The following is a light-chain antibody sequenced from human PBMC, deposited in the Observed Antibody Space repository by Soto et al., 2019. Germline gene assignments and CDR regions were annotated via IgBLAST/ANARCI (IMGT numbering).Light chain of an antibody. Sequence: DIQMTQSPSTLSASVGDRVTITCRASQSIRNWLAWYQQKPGKAPKSLLYMVSTLESGVPSRFSGSGYETEFTLTISSLQPDDFATYYCQQYSTYPWTFGQGSKVE. J-gene: IGKJ1*01. CDR3: QQYSTYPWT. V-gene: IGKV1-5*03. CDR2: MVS. CDR1: QSIRNW.